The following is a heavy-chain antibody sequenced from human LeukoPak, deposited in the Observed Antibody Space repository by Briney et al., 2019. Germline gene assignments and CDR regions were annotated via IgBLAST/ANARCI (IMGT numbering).Heavy chain of an antibody. CDR3: ARSNYDFWSGSYYYYMDV. CDR2: ISAYNGNT. CDR1: GYTFTSYG. D-gene: IGHD3-3*01. J-gene: IGHJ6*03. V-gene: IGHV1-18*01. Sequence: ASVKVSCKASGYTFTSYGISWVRQAPGQGLEWMGWISAYNGNTNYAQKLQGRVTMTTDTSTSTAYMELRSLRSEDTAVYYCARSNYDFWSGSYYYYMDVWGKGTTVTVSS.